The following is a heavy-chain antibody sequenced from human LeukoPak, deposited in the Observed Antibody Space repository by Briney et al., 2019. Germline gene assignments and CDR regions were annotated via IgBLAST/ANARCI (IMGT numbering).Heavy chain of an antibody. Sequence: ASVKVSCKASGYTFTGYYMHGVRQAPGQGLEGMGGINPNSGGTNYAQKFQGRVTINRDTSISTGYMELRRLRSDDTAVYYCARGGYCSGGSCYENWFDPWGQGTLVTVSS. CDR3: ARGGYCSGGSCYENWFDP. D-gene: IGHD2-15*01. CDR2: INPNSGGT. V-gene: IGHV1-2*02. J-gene: IGHJ5*02. CDR1: GYTFTGYY.